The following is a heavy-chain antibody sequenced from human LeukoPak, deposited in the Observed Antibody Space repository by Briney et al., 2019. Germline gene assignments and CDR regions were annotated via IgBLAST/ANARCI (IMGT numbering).Heavy chain of an antibody. CDR1: GGSISSCS. CDR2: IHTSGST. CDR3: ARDASCYYDGSGYYLGY. J-gene: IGHJ4*02. Sequence: SETLSLTCIVSGGSISSCSWNWIRQPAGKGLEWIGRIHTSGSTNYNPSLKSRVTMSVDTSKNQFSLKLSSVTAADTAAYYCARDASCYYDGSGYYLGYWGQGTLVTVSS. V-gene: IGHV4-4*07. D-gene: IGHD3-22*01.